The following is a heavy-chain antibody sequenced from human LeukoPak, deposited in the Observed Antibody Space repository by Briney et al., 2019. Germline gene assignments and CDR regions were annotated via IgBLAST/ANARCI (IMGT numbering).Heavy chain of an antibody. Sequence: GGTLRLSCAASGFTFSSYDMNWVRQAPGKGLEWVSTISGSGASAYYADSVKGRFTISRDNSKNTLYLQMNSLRAEDTAVYYCARDNYDILTGYYAELDYYYMDVWGKGTTVTISS. CDR1: GFTFSSYD. CDR2: ISGSGASA. CDR3: ARDNYDILTGYYAELDYYYMDV. J-gene: IGHJ6*03. V-gene: IGHV3-23*01. D-gene: IGHD3-9*01.